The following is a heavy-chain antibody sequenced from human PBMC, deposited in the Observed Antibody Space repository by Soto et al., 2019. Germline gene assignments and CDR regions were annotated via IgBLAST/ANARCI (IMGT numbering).Heavy chain of an antibody. CDR1: GGTFSIYT. V-gene: IGHV1-69*04. D-gene: IGHD2-15*01. CDR2: IIPILGIA. J-gene: IGHJ4*02. CDR3: ARDLYSGYDYGYCSGGSCSTGVY. Sequence: GASVKVSCKASGGTFSIYTITVARQAPGPGLEWIGRIIPILGIANYAQKFQGRVTITADKSTSTAYMEMSSMRSEDTAVYYCARDLYSGYDYGYCSGGSCSTGVYWGQGTLVTVSS.